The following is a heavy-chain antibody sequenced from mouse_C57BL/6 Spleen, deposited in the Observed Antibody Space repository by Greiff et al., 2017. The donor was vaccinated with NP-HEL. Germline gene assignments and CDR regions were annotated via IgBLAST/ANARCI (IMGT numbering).Heavy chain of an antibody. V-gene: IGHV1-69*01. CDR1: GYTFTSYW. J-gene: IGHJ4*01. CDR3: ARRRGPYYYAMDY. Sequence: QVQLQQPGAELVMPGASVKLSCKASGYTFTSYWLHWVKQRPGQGLEWIGEIDPSDSDSNYNQKFKGKSTLTVDKSSSTAYMQLSSLTSEDSAVYYCARRRGPYYYAMDYWGQGTSVTASS. CDR2: IDPSDSDS.